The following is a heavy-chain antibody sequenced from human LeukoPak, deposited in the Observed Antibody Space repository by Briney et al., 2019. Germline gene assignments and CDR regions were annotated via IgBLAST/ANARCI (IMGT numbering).Heavy chain of an antibody. V-gene: IGHV1-18*01. CDR1: GYRFNSYG. D-gene: IGHD2-21*02. J-gene: IGHJ6*03. CDR2: IRSYNDDT. CDR3: ARVVPEVTVYYYYMDV. Sequence: VASVKVSCKASGYRFNSYGIIWVRQAPGQGLEWVGWIRSYNDDTSYAQNFQGRVTMTTDTSTSTAYMEMRSLRSDDTAVYYCARVVPEVTVYYYYMDVWGKGTTVTVSS.